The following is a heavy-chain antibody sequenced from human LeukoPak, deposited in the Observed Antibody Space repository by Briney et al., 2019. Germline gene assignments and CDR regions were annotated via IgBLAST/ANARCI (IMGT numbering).Heavy chain of an antibody. V-gene: IGHV3-7*01. J-gene: IGHJ4*02. CDR1: GFTLSSYW. CDR2: IKQVGSEK. D-gene: IGHD3-22*01. CDR3: AYLPRGYGDR. Sequence: PGGSLRLSCAASGFTLSSYWMSWVRQAPGKGPEWVANIKQVGSEKYYVDSVKGRFTISRDNAKNSLYLQMNSLRAEDTAVYYCAYLPRGYGDRWGQGTLVTVST.